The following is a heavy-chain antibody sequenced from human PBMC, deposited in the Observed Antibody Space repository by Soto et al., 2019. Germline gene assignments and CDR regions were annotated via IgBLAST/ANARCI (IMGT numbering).Heavy chain of an antibody. Sequence: ESGGGVVQPGRSLRLSCAASGFTFSSYAMHWVRQAPGKGLERVAVISYDGSNKYYADSVKGRFTISRDNSKNTLYLQMNSLRAEDTAVYYCARRRVVRYYFDYWGQGTLVTVSS. V-gene: IGHV3-30-3*01. D-gene: IGHD3-22*01. CDR3: ARRRVVRYYFDY. CDR2: ISYDGSNK. CDR1: GFTFSSYA. J-gene: IGHJ4*02.